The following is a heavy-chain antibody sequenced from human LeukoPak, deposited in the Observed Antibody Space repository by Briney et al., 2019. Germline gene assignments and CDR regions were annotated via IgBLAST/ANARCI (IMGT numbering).Heavy chain of an antibody. D-gene: IGHD5-18*01. CDR2: IYSGGST. V-gene: IGHV3-53*01. Sequence: PGGSLRLSCAASGFTVSSHYMNWVRQAPGKGLEWVSVIYSGGSTYYADSVKGRFTISRDNSKNTLYLQMNGLRAEDTAVYYCAREDGYSYGSGLDYWGQGTLVTFSS. CDR3: AREDGYSYGSGLDY. CDR1: GFTVSSHY. J-gene: IGHJ4*02.